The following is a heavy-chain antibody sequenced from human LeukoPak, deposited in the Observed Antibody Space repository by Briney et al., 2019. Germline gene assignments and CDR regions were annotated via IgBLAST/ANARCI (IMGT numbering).Heavy chain of an antibody. Sequence: GGSLRLSCAASGFTFSNHWMHCVRQAPGEGLVCVSRIMRDGSEKYYVDSVKGRFTISRDNAKNSLYLQMNSLRAEDTAVYYCARDPSRGYSYGYADYWGQGSLVIVSS. CDR2: IMRDGSEK. CDR1: GFTFSNHW. CDR3: ARDPSRGYSYGYADY. V-gene: IGHV3-7*01. D-gene: IGHD5-18*01. J-gene: IGHJ4*02.